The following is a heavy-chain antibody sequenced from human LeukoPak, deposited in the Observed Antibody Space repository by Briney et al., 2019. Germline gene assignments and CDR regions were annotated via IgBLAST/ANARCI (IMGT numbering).Heavy chain of an antibody. Sequence: PGGSLRLSCAASRFTFDDYAMHWVRQAPGKGLEWVSGISWNSGSIGYADSVKGRFTISRDNAKNSLYLQMNSLRAEDTALYYCAKEESHYYGSGSYFDYWGQGTLVTVSS. CDR3: AKEESHYYGSGSYFDY. J-gene: IGHJ4*02. D-gene: IGHD3-10*01. CDR2: ISWNSGSI. V-gene: IGHV3-9*01. CDR1: RFTFDDYA.